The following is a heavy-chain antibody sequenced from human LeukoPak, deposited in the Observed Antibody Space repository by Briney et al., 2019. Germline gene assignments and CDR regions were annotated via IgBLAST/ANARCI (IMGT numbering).Heavy chain of an antibody. CDR3: ARVLSGRGSLYDYYYYMDV. V-gene: IGHV3-30*14. D-gene: IGHD3-10*01. CDR1: GFTFSSHA. J-gene: IGHJ6*03. Sequence: GGSLRLSCAASGFTFSSHALHWVRQAPGKGLEWVAVISSDGSYKYYADSVKGRFTISRDISKNTLYLQMNSLRAEDTAVYYCARVLSGRGSLYDYYYYMDVWGKGTTVTISS. CDR2: ISSDGSYK.